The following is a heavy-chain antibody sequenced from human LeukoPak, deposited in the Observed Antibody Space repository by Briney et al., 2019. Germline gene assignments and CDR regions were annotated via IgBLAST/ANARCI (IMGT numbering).Heavy chain of an antibody. CDR3: AREYYCGGDCYSSDY. CDR2: IIPILGIA. V-gene: IGHV1-69*04. Sequence: SVKVSCKASGGTFSSYAISWVRQAPGQGLEWMGRIIPILGIANYAQKFQGRVTITADKSTSTAYMELSSLRSEDTAVYYCAREYYCGGDCYSSDYWGQGTLVTVSS. CDR1: GGTFSSYA. J-gene: IGHJ4*02. D-gene: IGHD2-21*02.